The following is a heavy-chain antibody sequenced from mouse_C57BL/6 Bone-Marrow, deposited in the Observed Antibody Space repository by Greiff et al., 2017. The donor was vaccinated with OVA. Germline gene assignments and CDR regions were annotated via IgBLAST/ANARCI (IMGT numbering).Heavy chain of an antibody. CDR2: IDPSDSYT. CDR3: ARVDGYYLFAY. D-gene: IGHD2-3*01. J-gene: IGHJ3*01. V-gene: IGHV1-69*01. CDR1: GYTFTSYW. Sequence: QVQLQQPGAELVMPGASVKLSCKASGYTFTSYWMHWVKQRPGQGLEWIGEIDPSDSYTNYNQQFKGKSTLTVDKSSSTAYMQLSSLTSDDSAVYYCARVDGYYLFAYWGQGTLVTVSA.